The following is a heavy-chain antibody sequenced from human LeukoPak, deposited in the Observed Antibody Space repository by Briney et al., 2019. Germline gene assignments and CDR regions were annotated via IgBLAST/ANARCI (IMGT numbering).Heavy chain of an antibody. CDR1: GGSISSHY. V-gene: IGHV4-59*11. Sequence: SETLSLTCTVSGGSISSHYWSWIRQPPGKGLEWIGSIYHSGSTYYNPSLKSRVTISVDTSKNQFSLKLSSVTAADTAVYYCARELDANWFDPWGQGTLVTVSS. CDR3: ARELDANWFDP. J-gene: IGHJ5*02. D-gene: IGHD1-1*01. CDR2: IYHSGST.